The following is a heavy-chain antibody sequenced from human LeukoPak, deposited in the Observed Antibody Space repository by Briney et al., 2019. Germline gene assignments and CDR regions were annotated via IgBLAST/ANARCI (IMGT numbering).Heavy chain of an antibody. CDR2: ISGSGGST. Sequence: QPGGSLRLSCAASGFTFSSYAMNWVRQAPGKGLEWVSGISGSGGSTYYADSVKGRFTISRDNAKNTLYLQMNSLRAEDTAVYYCARAGEGNWFDPWGQGTLVTVSS. D-gene: IGHD3-16*01. CDR1: GFTFSSYA. CDR3: ARAGEGNWFDP. J-gene: IGHJ5*02. V-gene: IGHV3-23*01.